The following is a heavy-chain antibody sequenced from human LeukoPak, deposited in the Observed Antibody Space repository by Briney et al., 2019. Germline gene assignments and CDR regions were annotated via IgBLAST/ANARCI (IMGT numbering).Heavy chain of an antibody. CDR2: ISSGGAT. D-gene: IGHD3-22*01. CDR3: ARGWYYYDSSGFQDY. CDR1: GFTVNSNY. Sequence: PGGSLRLSCAASGFTVNSNYMSWVRQAPGKGLEWVSTISSGGATYYVDSVKGRFTVSRDNSKNTLFIQMNSLRAEDTAIYYCARGWYYYDSSGFQDYWGQGTLVTVSS. J-gene: IGHJ4*02. V-gene: IGHV3-66*01.